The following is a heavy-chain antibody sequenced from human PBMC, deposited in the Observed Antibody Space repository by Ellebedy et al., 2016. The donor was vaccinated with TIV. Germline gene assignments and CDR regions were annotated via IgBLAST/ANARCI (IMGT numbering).Heavy chain of an antibody. CDR3: ATGRQQLVPYNFDY. D-gene: IGHD6-13*01. J-gene: IGHJ4*02. CDR2: IRYDESNK. Sequence: PGGSLRLSCAASGFTFSAYGIHWVHQAPGKGLEWVAFIRYDESNKSYADSVKGRFTISRDNAKNMLYLQMSSLRAEDTAVYYCATGRQQLVPYNFDYWGQGTLVTVSS. V-gene: IGHV3-30*02. CDR1: GFTFSAYG.